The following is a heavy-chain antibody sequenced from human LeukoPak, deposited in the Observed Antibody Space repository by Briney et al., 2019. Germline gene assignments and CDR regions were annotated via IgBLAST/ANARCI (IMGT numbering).Heavy chain of an antibody. CDR2: ISSSSSYI. Sequence: GGSLRLSCAASGFTFSSYSMNWVRQAPGKGLEWVSSISSSSSYIYYADSVKGRFTISRDNAKNSLYLQMNSLRAEDTAVYYCASHRAGGYSYGCFDYWGQGTLVTVSS. D-gene: IGHD5-18*01. CDR1: GFTFSSYS. J-gene: IGHJ4*02. CDR3: ASHRAGGYSYGCFDY. V-gene: IGHV3-21*04.